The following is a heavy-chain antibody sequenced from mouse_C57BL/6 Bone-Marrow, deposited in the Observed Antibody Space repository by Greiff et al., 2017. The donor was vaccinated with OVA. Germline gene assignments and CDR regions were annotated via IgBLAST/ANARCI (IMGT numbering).Heavy chain of an antibody. CDR1: GYTFTDYN. V-gene: IGHV1-18*01. Sequence: EVQLQQPGPELVKPGASVKIPCKASGYTFTDYNMAWVKQSHGKSLEWIGDINPNNGGTIYNQKFKGKATLTVDKSSSTAYMELRSLTSEDTAVYYCARRLRWYFDVWGTGTTVTVSS. CDR3: ARRLRWYFDV. J-gene: IGHJ1*03. CDR2: INPNNGGT. D-gene: IGHD1-1*01.